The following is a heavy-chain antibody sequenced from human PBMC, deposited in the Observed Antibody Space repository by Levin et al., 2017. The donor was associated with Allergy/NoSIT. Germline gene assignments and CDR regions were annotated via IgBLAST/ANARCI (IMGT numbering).Heavy chain of an antibody. CDR3: ARGYSTLSSFDP. Sequence: PGESLKISCAASGFTFSSYAMSWVRQAPGKGLEWVSTISDSGDTTAYADSGQGRFTISRDNSRNTQYLQMSRLRAEDTAVYYCARGYSTLSSFDPWGQGTLVTVSS. D-gene: IGHD5-18*01. CDR1: GFTFSSYA. V-gene: IGHV3-23*01. CDR2: ISDSGDTT. J-gene: IGHJ5*02.